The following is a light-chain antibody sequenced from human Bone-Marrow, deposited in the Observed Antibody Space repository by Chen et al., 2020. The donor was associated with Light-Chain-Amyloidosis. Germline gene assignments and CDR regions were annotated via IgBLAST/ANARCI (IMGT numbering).Light chain of an antibody. V-gene: IGKV3-20*01. J-gene: IGKJ4*01. CDR1: QTISSNY. CDR2: GSS. Sequence: EIVLTQSPGPLSLSPGEGANLSCRASQTISSNYLTWYQQKFGQAPRLLIYGSSSRATGIPDRFTGSGSGTDFTLTINRLEPEDFAMYYCQQYGTPPLTFGGGTKVEIK. CDR3: QQYGTPPLT.